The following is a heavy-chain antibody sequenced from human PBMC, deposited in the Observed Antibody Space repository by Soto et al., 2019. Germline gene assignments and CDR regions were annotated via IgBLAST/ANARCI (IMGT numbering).Heavy chain of an antibody. CDR2: IYYSGST. Sequence: SETLSLTCTVSGGSISSGDYYWSWIRQPPGKGLEWIGYIYYSGSTYYNPSLKSRVTISVDTSKNQISLKLSSVTAADTAVYYCARVDYSKYDYGVDVWGQGTTVTVSS. J-gene: IGHJ6*02. V-gene: IGHV4-30-4*01. CDR1: GGSISSGDYY. D-gene: IGHD3-16*01. CDR3: ARVDYSKYDYGVDV.